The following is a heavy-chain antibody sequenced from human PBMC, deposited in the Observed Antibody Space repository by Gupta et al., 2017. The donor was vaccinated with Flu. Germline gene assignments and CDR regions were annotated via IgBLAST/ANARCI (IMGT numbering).Heavy chain of an antibody. J-gene: IGHJ6*02. V-gene: IGHV1-2*02. D-gene: IGHD2-21*02. CDR1: GYTFPDYL. CDR2: IKPNSGDT. CDR3: ARAVAAYCGGDCYSSYYDYGMDG. Sequence: QVQLVPSGAEVKKPGASVKVSCKASGYTFPDYLLHWVRQAPGQGLGWMGWIKPNSGDTHYAHKFQVRVTLTRDTASGTANMELSSLRSDDTAVYSCARAVAAYCGGDCYSSYYDYGMDGGGQGTTVTVSS.